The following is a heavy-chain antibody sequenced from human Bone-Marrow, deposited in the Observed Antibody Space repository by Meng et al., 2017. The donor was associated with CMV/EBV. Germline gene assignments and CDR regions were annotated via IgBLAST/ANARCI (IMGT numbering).Heavy chain of an antibody. Sequence: GESLKISCAASGFTFSSYAMHWARQAPGKGLEWVAVISYDGSNKYYADSVKGRFTISRDNSKNTLYLQMNSLRAEDTAVYYCAKGNQGDYWGQGTLVTVSS. CDR2: ISYDGSNK. D-gene: IGHD1-14*01. V-gene: IGHV3-30*04. CDR3: AKGNQGDY. J-gene: IGHJ4*02. CDR1: GFTFSSYA.